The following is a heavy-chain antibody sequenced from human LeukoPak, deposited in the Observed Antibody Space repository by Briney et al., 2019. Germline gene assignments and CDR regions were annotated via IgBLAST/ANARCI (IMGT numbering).Heavy chain of an antibody. CDR2: INSDGSWT. CDR1: GNYW. D-gene: IGHD2-2*01. J-gene: IGHJ4*02. CDR3: VSFYETY. Sequence: GGSLRLSCAASGNYWMHWVRQAPGKGLVWVSHINSDGSWTSYADSVKGRFTISKDNAKNTVYLQMNNLRAEDTAVYYCVSFYETYWGRGPLVTVSS. V-gene: IGHV3-74*01.